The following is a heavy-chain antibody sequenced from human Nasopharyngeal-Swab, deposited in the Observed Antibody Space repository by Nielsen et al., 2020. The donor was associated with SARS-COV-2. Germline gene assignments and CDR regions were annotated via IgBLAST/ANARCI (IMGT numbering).Heavy chain of an antibody. D-gene: IGHD3-22*01. J-gene: IGHJ3*02. CDR2: IYYSGST. CDR3: ARATMIAVVIGAFDI. V-gene: IGHV4-31*02. Sequence: WIRQPPGKGLEWIGYIYYSGSTYYNPSPKSRVTISVDTSKNQFSLKLSSVTAADTAVYYCARATMIAVVIGAFDIWGQGTMVTVSS.